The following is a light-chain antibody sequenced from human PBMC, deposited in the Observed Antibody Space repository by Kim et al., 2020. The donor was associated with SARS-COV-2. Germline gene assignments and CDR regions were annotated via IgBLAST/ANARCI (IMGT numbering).Light chain of an antibody. CDR3: QQYRSYPWT. Sequence: AAVGDRVTITCRASRNVDTWLACYQQKPGKAPKLLIYKASNLKSGVPSRFSGSGSGTEFTLTTSSLQPDDFAIYYCQQYRSYPWTFGQGTKVDIK. CDR2: KAS. J-gene: IGKJ1*01. CDR1: RNVDTW. V-gene: IGKV1-5*03.